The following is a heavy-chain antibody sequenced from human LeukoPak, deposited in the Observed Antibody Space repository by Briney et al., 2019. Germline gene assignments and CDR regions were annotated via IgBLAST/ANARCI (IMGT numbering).Heavy chain of an antibody. CDR2: INSDGSST. D-gene: IGHD4-23*01. V-gene: IGHV3-74*01. CDR3: ARESLRWERAFDI. J-gene: IGHJ3*02. CDR1: GFTFSSYW. Sequence: SGGSLRLSCAASGFTFSSYWMHWVRQAPGKGLVWVSRINSDGSSTSYADSVKGRFTISRDNAKNTLYLQMNSLRAEDTAVYYCARESLRWERAFDIWGQGTMVTVSS.